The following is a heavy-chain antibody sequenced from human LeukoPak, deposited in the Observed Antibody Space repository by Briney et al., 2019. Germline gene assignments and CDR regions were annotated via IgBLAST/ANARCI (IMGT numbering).Heavy chain of an antibody. D-gene: IGHD3-10*01. CDR1: GFTFSSYG. Sequence: GGSLRLSCAASGFTFSSYGMHWVRQAPGKGLEGVAFIRYDGSNKYYADSVKGRFTISRDNSKNTLYLQMNSLRAEDTAVYYCAKSSKAILLWFGELSGYFDYWGQGTLVTVSS. V-gene: IGHV3-30*02. J-gene: IGHJ4*02. CDR3: AKSSKAILLWFGELSGYFDY. CDR2: IRYDGSNK.